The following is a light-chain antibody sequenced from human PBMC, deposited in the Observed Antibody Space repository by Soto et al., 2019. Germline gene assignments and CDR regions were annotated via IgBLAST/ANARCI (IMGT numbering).Light chain of an antibody. J-gene: IGLJ2*01. Sequence: SYELTQPPSVSVAPGKTARITCGGNNIGSKSVHWYQQKPGQAPVLVIYYDSDRPSGIPERFSGSNSGNTATLTISRVEAGDEADYYCQVWDSSSDHVVFGGGTKGDRP. V-gene: IGLV3-21*04. CDR2: YDS. CDR3: QVWDSSSDHVV. CDR1: NIGSKS.